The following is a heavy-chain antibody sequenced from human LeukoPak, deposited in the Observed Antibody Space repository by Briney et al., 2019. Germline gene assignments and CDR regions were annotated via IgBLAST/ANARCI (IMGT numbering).Heavy chain of an antibody. Sequence: GGSLRLSCAASGFTFSTYATSWVRQAPGKGLEWVSTIRGDGYTYYADSVKGRFTISRDNSKNTLYLQMDSLRAEDTALYHCAKGRLDPNLVLGYWGQGTLVTVSS. CDR2: IRGDGYT. CDR1: GFTFSTYA. D-gene: IGHD2-8*02. V-gene: IGHV3-23*01. CDR3: AKGRLDPNLVLGY. J-gene: IGHJ4*02.